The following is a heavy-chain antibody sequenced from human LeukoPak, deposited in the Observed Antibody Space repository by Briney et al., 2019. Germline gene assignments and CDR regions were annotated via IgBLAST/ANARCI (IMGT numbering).Heavy chain of an antibody. CDR3: ARATMIVPFDY. CDR1: GGSISSYY. Sequence: SETLSLTCTVSGGSISSYYWSWIRQPPGKGLEWIGEINHSGRTNYNPSLKSRVTMSVDTSKNQFSLKLSSVTAADTAVYYCARATMIVPFDYWGQGTLVTVSS. J-gene: IGHJ4*02. D-gene: IGHD3-22*01. CDR2: INHSGRT. V-gene: IGHV4-34*01.